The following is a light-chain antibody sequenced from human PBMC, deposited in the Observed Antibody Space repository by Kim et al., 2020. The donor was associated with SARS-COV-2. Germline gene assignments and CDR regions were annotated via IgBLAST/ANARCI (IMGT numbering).Light chain of an antibody. J-gene: IGLJ1*01. CDR1: SSDVGSYNL. CDR2: EVS. CDR3: CSYAGSSTYV. Sequence: QSALTQPASVSGSPGQSITISCTGTSSDVGSYNLVSWYQQHPGKAPKLMIYEVSKRHSGVSNRFSGSKSGNTASLTISGLQAEDEADYYCCSYAGSSTYVFGTETKVTVL. V-gene: IGLV2-23*02.